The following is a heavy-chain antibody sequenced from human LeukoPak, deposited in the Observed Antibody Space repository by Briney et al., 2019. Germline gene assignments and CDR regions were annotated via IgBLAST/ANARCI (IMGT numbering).Heavy chain of an antibody. Sequence: ASVKVSCKASGYSFTSYGISGVRQAPGQGLEWMGWISAYNGNTNYAQKLQGRVTMTTDTSTSTAYMELRSLRSDDMAVYYCARAFEPAAAFDYWGQGTLVTVSS. CDR3: ARAFEPAAAFDY. D-gene: IGHD6-25*01. V-gene: IGHV1-18*03. CDR2: ISAYNGNT. J-gene: IGHJ4*02. CDR1: GYSFTSYG.